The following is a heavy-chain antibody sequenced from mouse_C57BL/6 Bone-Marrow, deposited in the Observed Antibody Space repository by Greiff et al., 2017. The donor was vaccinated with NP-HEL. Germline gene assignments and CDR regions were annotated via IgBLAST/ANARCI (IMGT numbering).Heavy chain of an antibody. Sequence: EVQGVESGGGLVQPGGSLSLSCAASGFTFTDYYMSWVRQPPGKALEWLGFIRNKANGYNSEYSVSVKGRFTISRDNSQSILYLQMNALRAEDSATYYCARYETTVAPAWFAYWGQGTLVTVSA. J-gene: IGHJ3*01. V-gene: IGHV7-3*01. CDR3: ARYETTVAPAWFAY. CDR2: IRNKANGYNS. D-gene: IGHD1-1*01. CDR1: GFTFTDYY.